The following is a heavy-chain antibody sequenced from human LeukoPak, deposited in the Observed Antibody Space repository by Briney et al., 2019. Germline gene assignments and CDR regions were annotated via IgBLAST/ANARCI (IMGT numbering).Heavy chain of an antibody. V-gene: IGHV4-59*12. CDR3: ARDRIAAAGYFDY. J-gene: IGHJ4*02. Sequence: PSETLSLTRTVSGGSISSYYWSWIRQPPGKGLEWIGYIYYSGSTNYNPSLKSRVTISVDTSKNQFSLKLSSVAAADTAVYYCARDRIAAAGYFDYWGQGTLVTVSS. CDR1: GGSISSYY. D-gene: IGHD6-13*01. CDR2: IYYSGST.